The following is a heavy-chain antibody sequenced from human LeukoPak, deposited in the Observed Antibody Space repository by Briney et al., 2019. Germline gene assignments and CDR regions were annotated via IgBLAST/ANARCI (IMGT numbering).Heavy chain of an antibody. CDR3: ARQYPMATIPFDY. D-gene: IGHD5-24*01. CDR2: IKQDGSEK. Sequence: SGGPLGFSCQASGFTFSSNSMNGVRKAPGKGLKWVANIKQDGSEKYYVDSAKGRFTISRDNAKNSLYLQMNSLRAEDTAVYYCARQYPMATIPFDYWGQGTLVTVSS. V-gene: IGHV3-7*01. J-gene: IGHJ4*02. CDR1: GFTFSSNS.